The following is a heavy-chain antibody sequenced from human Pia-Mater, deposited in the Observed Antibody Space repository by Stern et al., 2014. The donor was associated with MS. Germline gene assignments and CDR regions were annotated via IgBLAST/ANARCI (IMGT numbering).Heavy chain of an antibody. CDR3: ARQTTAWASDV. CDR1: GFKFSIYW. D-gene: IGHD1-14*01. V-gene: IGHV5-51*01. J-gene: IGHJ4*02. CDR2: IYPGDSET. Sequence: EVQLVESGAELIRPGESLKISCKGSGFKFSIYWIAWVRQMPGKGLEWMGIIYPGDSETRYSPSFQGQVTMSAVKSTSTAYLQWSTLNASDTAMYFCARQTTAWASDVWGQGTLVTVSS.